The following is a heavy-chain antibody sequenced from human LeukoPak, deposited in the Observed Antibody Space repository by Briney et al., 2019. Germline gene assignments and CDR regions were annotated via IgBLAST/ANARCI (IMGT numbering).Heavy chain of an antibody. CDR2: ISAYNGNT. CDR1: GYTFTSYG. D-gene: IGHD6-19*01. V-gene: IGHV1-18*01. CDR3: ARERSSGSPRYYYGMDV. J-gene: IGHJ6*02. Sequence: GASVNVSFKASGYTFTSYGISWVRQAPGQGLEWMGWISAYNGNTNYAQKLQGRVTMTTDTSTSTAYMELRSLRSDDTAVYYCARERSSGSPRYYYGMDVWGQGTTVTVSS.